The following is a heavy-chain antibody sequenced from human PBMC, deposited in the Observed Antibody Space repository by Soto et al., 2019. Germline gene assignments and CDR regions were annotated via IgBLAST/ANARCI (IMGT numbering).Heavy chain of an antibody. Sequence: GGSLRLSCTASGFTFGDYMMSWVRQAPGKGLEWVGFISSKGYGGSIQYAATLQGRFPNTANDYKTIAYRQMNSVNTEDTAVYYCTRDGTGCRGGSCYAAWGQGTLVTVSS. CDR3: TRDGTGCRGGSCYAA. CDR2: ISSKGYGGSI. V-gene: IGHV3-49*04. D-gene: IGHD2-15*01. CDR1: GFTFGDYM. J-gene: IGHJ5*02.